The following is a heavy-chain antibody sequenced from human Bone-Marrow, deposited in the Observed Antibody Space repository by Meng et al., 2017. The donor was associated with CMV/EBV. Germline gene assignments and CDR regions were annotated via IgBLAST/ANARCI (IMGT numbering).Heavy chain of an antibody. CDR2: IYHSGST. CDR1: GGSISSSNW. CDR3: AVGVGATFLGP. J-gene: IGHJ5*02. D-gene: IGHD1-26*01. Sequence: GSLRLSCAVSGGSISSSNWWSWVRQPPGKGLEWIGEIYHSGSTNYNPSLKSRVTISVDKSKNQFSLKLSSVTAADTAVHYCAVGVGATFLGPWGQGTLVTVSS. V-gene: IGHV4-4*02.